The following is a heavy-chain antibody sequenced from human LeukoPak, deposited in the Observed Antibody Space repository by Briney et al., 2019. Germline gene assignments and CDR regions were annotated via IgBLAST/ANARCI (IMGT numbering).Heavy chain of an antibody. CDR2: IYYSGST. V-gene: IGHV4-39*01. CDR1: GGSISSSSYY. Sequence: SETLSLTCTVSGGSISSSSYYWGWIRQPPGKGLEWIGSIYYSGSTHYNPSLKSRVTLSVDTSKNQFSLKLSSVTAADTAVYYCARLSDRLGGALDYWGQGTLVTVSS. D-gene: IGHD1-26*01. J-gene: IGHJ4*02. CDR3: ARLSDRLGGALDY.